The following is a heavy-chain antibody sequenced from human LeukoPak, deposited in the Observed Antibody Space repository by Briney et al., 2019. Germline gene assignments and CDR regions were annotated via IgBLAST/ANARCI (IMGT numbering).Heavy chain of an antibody. CDR3: TRYSSGWYRDDAFDI. Sequence: GGSLRLSCAASGFTFSGSAMHWVRQASGKGLEWVGRIRSKANSYATAYAASVKGRFTISRDDSKNTAYLQMNSLKTEDTAVYYCTRYSSGWYRDDAFDIWGQGTMVTVSS. CDR1: GFTFSGSA. V-gene: IGHV3-73*01. CDR2: IRSKANSYAT. J-gene: IGHJ3*02. D-gene: IGHD6-19*01.